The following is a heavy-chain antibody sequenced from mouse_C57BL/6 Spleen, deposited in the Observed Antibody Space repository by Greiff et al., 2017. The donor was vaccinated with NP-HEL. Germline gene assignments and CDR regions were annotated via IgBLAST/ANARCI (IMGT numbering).Heavy chain of an antibody. V-gene: IGHV10-1*01. J-gene: IGHJ4*01. CDR3: VRHIYGNYGDYYAMDY. Sequence: EVQLVESGGGLVQPKGSLKLSCAASGFSFNTYAMNWVRQAPGKGLEWVARIRSKSNNYATYYADSVKDRFTISRDDSESMLYLQMNNLKTEDTAMDYCVRHIYGNYGDYYAMDYWGQGTSVTVSS. D-gene: IGHD2-1*01. CDR1: GFSFNTYA. CDR2: IRSKSNNYAT.